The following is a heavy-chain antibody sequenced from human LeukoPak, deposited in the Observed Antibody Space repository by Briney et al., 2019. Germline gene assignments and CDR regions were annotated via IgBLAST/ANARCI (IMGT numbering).Heavy chain of an antibody. D-gene: IGHD3-3*01. Sequence: GESLRLSCAASGFTFSSNAMSWVRQAPGKGLEWVSAISGSGGSTYYADSVKGRFTISRDNSKNTLYLQMNSLRAEDTAVYYCARDEERITIFGVLTRAGDYWGQGTLVTVSS. V-gene: IGHV3-23*01. CDR1: GFTFSSNA. CDR3: ARDEERITIFGVLTRAGDY. CDR2: ISGSGGST. J-gene: IGHJ4*02.